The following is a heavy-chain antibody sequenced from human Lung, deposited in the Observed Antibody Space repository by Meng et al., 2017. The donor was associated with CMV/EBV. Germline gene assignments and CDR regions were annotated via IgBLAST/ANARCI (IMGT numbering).Heavy chain of an antibody. CDR3: AREAETANDY. J-gene: IGHJ4*02. V-gene: IGHV1-2*02. Sequence: ASVTVSCKASGYTFADYFIHWLRRAPGQGLEWMGRINPRGGGPYDVQKYQDRVTLTMDTSITTAYLEMSGLTSDDPAVYYCAREAETANDYWGQRTLVTVSS. CDR1: GYTFADYF. CDR2: INPRGGGP. D-gene: IGHD5-18*01.